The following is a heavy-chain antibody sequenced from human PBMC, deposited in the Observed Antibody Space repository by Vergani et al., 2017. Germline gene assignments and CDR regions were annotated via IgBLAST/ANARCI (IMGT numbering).Heavy chain of an antibody. V-gene: IGHV3-21*01. D-gene: IGHD4-11*01. CDR2: ISSSISYI. CDR1: GFTFSSYS. Sequence: EVQLVESGGGLVKPGGSLRLSCAASGFTFSSYSMNWVRQAPGKGLEWVSSISSSISYIYYADSVKGRFTISRDNAKNSLYLQMNSLRAEDTAVYYCARDPATVNPAYYYYGMDVWGQGTTVTVSS. J-gene: IGHJ6*02. CDR3: ARDPATVNPAYYYYGMDV.